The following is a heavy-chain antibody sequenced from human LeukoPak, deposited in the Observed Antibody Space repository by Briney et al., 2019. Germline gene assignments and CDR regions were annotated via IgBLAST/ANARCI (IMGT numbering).Heavy chain of an antibody. CDR1: GFTFSSYS. Sequence: AGGSLRLSCAASGFTFSSYSMNWVRQAPGKGLEWVPYISSSSGTKYYADSVKGRFTISRDNAENSLYLQMNSLRDEDTAVYYCARDLNLYDSSGYYPRWGQGTLVTVSS. CDR3: ARDLNLYDSSGYYPR. D-gene: IGHD3-22*01. V-gene: IGHV3-48*02. J-gene: IGHJ4*02. CDR2: ISSSSGTK.